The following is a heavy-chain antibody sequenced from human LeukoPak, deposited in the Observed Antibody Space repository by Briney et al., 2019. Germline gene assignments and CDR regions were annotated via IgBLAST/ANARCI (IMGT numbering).Heavy chain of an antibody. V-gene: IGHV3-48*04. J-gene: IGHJ4*02. CDR1: GFTFSSYN. CDR2: ISSSSSTI. CDR3: ARAPFPYCTNGVCYTGGMDY. D-gene: IGHD2-8*01. Sequence: GGSLRLSCAASGFTFSSYNMNWVRQAPGKGLEWVSYISSSSSTIYYADSVKGRFTISRDNAKNSLYLQMNSLRAEDTAVYYCARAPFPYCTNGVCYTGGMDYWGQGTLVTVSS.